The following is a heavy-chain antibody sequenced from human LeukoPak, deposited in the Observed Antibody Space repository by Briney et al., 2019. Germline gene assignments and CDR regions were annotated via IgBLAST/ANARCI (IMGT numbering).Heavy chain of an antibody. CDR1: GFTFSTYS. CDR2: ITRNSYI. J-gene: IGHJ5*02. V-gene: IGHV3-21*01. CDR3: ARGGGYDYVWGSYRPNWFDP. Sequence: GESLRLSCAASGFTFSTYSMNWVRQAPGKGLEWVSSITRNSYIYYADSVKGRFTISRDNAKNSLYLQMNSLRAEDTAVYYCARGGGYDYVWGSYRPNWFDPWGQGTLVTVSS. D-gene: IGHD3-16*02.